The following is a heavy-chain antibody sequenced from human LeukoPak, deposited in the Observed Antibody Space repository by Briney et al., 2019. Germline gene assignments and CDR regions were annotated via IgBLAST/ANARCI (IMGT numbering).Heavy chain of an antibody. J-gene: IGHJ4*02. D-gene: IGHD3-22*01. CDR3: ARDPGTYYYDSSGYYHDY. V-gene: IGHV3-7*01. CDR1: GFTFSSYW. CDR2: IKQDGSEN. Sequence: GGSLRLSCAASGFTFSSYWMSWVRQAPGKGLEWVASIKQDGSENYYVDSVKGRFTISRDNAKNSLYLQMNSLRAEDTAVYYCARDPGTYYYDSSGYYHDYWGQGTLVTVSS.